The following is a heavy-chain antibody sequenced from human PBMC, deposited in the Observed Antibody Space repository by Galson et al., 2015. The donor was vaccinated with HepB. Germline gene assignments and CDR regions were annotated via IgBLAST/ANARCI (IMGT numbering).Heavy chain of an antibody. CDR3: ARLAAVTYYYYYGMDV. Sequence: SLRLSCAASGFTFSSYSMNWVRQAPGKGLEWVSSISSSSYIYYADSVKGRFTISRDNAKNSLYLQMNSLRAEDTAVYYCARLAAVTYYYYYGMDVWGQGTTVTVSS. V-gene: IGHV3-21*01. J-gene: IGHJ6*02. D-gene: IGHD6-19*01. CDR1: GFTFSSYS. CDR2: ISSSSYI.